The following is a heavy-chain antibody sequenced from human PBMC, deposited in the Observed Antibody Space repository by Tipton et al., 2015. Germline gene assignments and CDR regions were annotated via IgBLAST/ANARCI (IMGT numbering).Heavy chain of an antibody. CDR1: GGSVSSASDY. J-gene: IGHJ4*02. V-gene: IGHV4-61*01. Sequence: TLSLTCSVSGGSVSSASDYWIWIRQPPGKGLEWIGYIYYTGSTNYNPSLKSRVTISLETSTKQFSLELRSVTAADTAVYYCARDCGNYAFDYWGQGTLVTVSS. D-gene: IGHD1-26*01. CDR2: IYYTGST. CDR3: ARDCGNYAFDY.